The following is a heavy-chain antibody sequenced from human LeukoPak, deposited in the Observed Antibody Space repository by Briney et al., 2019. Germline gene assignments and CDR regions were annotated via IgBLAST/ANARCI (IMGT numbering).Heavy chain of an antibody. CDR3: EKAIEGAYDW. D-gene: IGHD5-12*01. V-gene: IGHV3-7*04. Sequence: QPGGSLRLSCAASGFTINNYWMSWVRQAPGKGLEWVANINRDGSDKYYMASVQGRFSISRDNAKNSLSLQMNSLRVEDTAVYFWEKAIEGAYDWRGQGTLVTVSS. J-gene: IGHJ4*02. CDR1: GFTINNYW. CDR2: INRDGSDK.